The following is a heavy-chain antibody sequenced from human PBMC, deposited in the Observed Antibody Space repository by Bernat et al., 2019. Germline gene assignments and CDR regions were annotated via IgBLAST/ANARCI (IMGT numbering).Heavy chain of an antibody. CDR1: GGSITSGGYY. D-gene: IGHD4-11*01. CDR2: IYYSGST. CDR3: ARGIRLGKKSKNWFDP. V-gene: IGHV4-31*03. J-gene: IGHJ5*02. Sequence: QVQLQESGPGLVKPSQTLSLTCTVSGGSITSGGYYWSWIRQHPGKGLEWIGYIYYSGSTYYNPSLKSRLTISVDTSKKQFSLKLSSVTAADTAVYYCARGIRLGKKSKNWFDPWGQGTLVTVSS.